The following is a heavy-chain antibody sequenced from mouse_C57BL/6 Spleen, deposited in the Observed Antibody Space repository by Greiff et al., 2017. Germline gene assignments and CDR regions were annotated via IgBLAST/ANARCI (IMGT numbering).Heavy chain of an antibody. Sequence: QVQLQQSGAELVKPGASVKISCKASGYAFSSYWMNWVKQRPGKGLEWIGRIYPGDGDTNYNGKFKGKATLTADKSSSTAYMQLSSRTSEDSAVYFWARGSGYDAMDYWGQGTSVTVSS. CDR2: IYPGDGDT. V-gene: IGHV1-80*01. CDR3: ARGSGYDAMDY. D-gene: IGHD3-2*02. CDR1: GYAFSSYW. J-gene: IGHJ4*01.